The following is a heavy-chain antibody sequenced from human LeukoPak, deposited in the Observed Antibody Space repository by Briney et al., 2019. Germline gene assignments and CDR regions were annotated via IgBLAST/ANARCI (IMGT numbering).Heavy chain of an antibody. Sequence: ASVTVSCKASGYTFTSYGISWVRQAPGQGLGWMGWISTYNGNTNYAQKLQGRVSMTTDTSTSTAYMELRSLRSDDTAVYYCARSSLAVAGSVFDYWGQGTLVTVSS. V-gene: IGHV1-18*01. CDR3: ARSSLAVAGSVFDY. J-gene: IGHJ4*02. CDR2: ISTYNGNT. CDR1: GYTFTSYG. D-gene: IGHD6-19*01.